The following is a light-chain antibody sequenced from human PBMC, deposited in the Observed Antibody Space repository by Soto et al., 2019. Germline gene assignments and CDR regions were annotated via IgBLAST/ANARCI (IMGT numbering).Light chain of an antibody. CDR2: DAS. CDR1: QSINKW. CDR3: QQSYSTPLT. V-gene: IGKV1-5*01. J-gene: IGKJ4*01. Sequence: DIQMTQSPSTLSAFVGARVPITCRASQSINKWLAWYQQKPGKAPKILIYDASSLESGVPSRFSGSGSGTEFTLTISRVQPEDFATYYCQQSYSTPLTFGGGTKVDIK.